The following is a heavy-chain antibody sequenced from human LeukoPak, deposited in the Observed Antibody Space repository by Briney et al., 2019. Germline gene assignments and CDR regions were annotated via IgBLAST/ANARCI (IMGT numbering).Heavy chain of an antibody. V-gene: IGHV6-1*01. Sequence: TSQTLSLTCAISGDSVTSGIWNWIRQSPSRGLEWLGRTYHWSKWFNDYAVSVESRMTINADTSRNQFSLQLNSVTPEDTAVYYCARDLHGSRGEFDYWGQGTLVTVSS. J-gene: IGHJ4*02. CDR2: TYHWSKWFN. CDR3: ARDLHGSRGEFDY. CDR1: GDSVTSGI. D-gene: IGHD3-16*01.